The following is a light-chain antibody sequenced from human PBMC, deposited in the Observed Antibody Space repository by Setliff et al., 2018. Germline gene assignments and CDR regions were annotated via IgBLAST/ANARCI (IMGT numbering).Light chain of an antibody. CDR3: QVWDSGSEHYV. Sequence: SYELTQPPSVPVAPGKTARTTCGGNNIGGKSVNWYQQKPGQAPVLVIYYDSDRPSGIPERFFGSNSGNTATLTISRVEAGDEADYYCQVWDSGSEHYVFGTGTKGTVL. CDR1: NIGGKS. J-gene: IGLJ1*01. V-gene: IGLV3-21*04. CDR2: YDS.